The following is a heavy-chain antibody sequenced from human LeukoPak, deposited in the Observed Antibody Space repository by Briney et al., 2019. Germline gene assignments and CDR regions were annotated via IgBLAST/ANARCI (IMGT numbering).Heavy chain of an antibody. D-gene: IGHD3-16*02. Sequence: SETLSLTCAVYGGSFSGYYWSWIRQPPGKGLEWIGEINHSGSTNYNPSLKSRVTTSVDTSKNQFSLKLSSVTAADTAVYYCARGRYKYPFDYWGQGTLVTVSS. CDR2: INHSGST. CDR1: GGSFSGYY. V-gene: IGHV4-34*01. J-gene: IGHJ4*02. CDR3: ARGRYKYPFDY.